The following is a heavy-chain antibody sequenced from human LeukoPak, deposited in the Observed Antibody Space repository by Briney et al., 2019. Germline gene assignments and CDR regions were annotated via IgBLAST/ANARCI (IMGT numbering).Heavy chain of an antibody. CDR1: GFTFSSYG. CDR3: ARDFAARLSDY. Sequence: GGSLRLSCAASGFTFSSYGMSWVRQAPGKGLEWVSSITANGGGTYYADSVKGRFSISRDNVKNSLYLQMNSLRAEDTAVYYCARDFAARLSDYWGQGTLVTVSS. D-gene: IGHD6-6*01. CDR2: ITANGGGT. J-gene: IGHJ4*02. V-gene: IGHV3-23*01.